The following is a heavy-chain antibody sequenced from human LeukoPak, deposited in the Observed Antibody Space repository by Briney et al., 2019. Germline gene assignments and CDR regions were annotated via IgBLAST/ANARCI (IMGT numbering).Heavy chain of an antibody. J-gene: IGHJ4*02. CDR2: IIPIFGTA. CDR1: GGTFSSYA. V-gene: IGHV1-69*01. Sequence: GSSVTVSCKASGGTFSSYAISWVRQAPGQGLEWMGGIIPIFGTANYAQKFQGRVTITADESTSTAYMELSSLRSEDTAVYYCARGPPNDYGDPSFDYWGQGTLVTVSS. D-gene: IGHD4-17*01. CDR3: ARGPPNDYGDPSFDY.